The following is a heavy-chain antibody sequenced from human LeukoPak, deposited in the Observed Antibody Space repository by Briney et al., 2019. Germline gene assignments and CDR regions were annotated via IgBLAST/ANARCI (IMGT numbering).Heavy chain of an antibody. D-gene: IGHD3-22*01. J-gene: IGHJ1*01. CDR2: IIPIFGTA. CDR3: ASPGAYYDSSGYVSQH. CDR1: GGTFSSYA. Sequence: SVKVSCKASGGTFSSYAISWVRQAPGQGLEWMGGIIPIFGTANYAQKFQGRVTITADKSTSTAYMELSSLRSEDTAVYYCASPGAYYDSSGYVSQHWGQGTLVTVSS. V-gene: IGHV1-69*06.